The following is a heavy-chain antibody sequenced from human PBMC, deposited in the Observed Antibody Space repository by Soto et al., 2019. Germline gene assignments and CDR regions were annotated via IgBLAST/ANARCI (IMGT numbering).Heavy chain of an antibody. CDR1: GFTFDDYA. D-gene: IGHD4-17*01. CDR2: ISWNSGSI. V-gene: IGHV3-9*01. CDR3: AKDVARDYGDPKVAFDI. Sequence: EVQLVESGGGLVQPDRSLRLSCAASGFTFDDYAMHWVRQAPGKGLEWVSGISWNSGSIGYADSVKGRFTISRDNAKNSLYLQMNSLRAEDTALYYCAKDVARDYGDPKVAFDIWGQGTMVTVSS. J-gene: IGHJ3*02.